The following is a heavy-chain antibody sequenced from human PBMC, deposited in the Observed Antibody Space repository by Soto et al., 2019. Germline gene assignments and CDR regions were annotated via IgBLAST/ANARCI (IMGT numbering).Heavy chain of an antibody. CDR3: AKAPHCSGGSCPKYGAYYYMDV. J-gene: IGHJ6*03. Sequence: GGSLRLSCAASGFTFSSYAMSWVRQAPGKGLEWVSAISGSGGSTYYADSVKGRFTISRDNSKNTLYLQMNSLRAEDTAVYYCAKAPHCSGGSCPKYGAYYYMDVWGKGTTVTVSS. V-gene: IGHV3-23*01. CDR2: ISGSGGST. D-gene: IGHD2-15*01. CDR1: GFTFSSYA.